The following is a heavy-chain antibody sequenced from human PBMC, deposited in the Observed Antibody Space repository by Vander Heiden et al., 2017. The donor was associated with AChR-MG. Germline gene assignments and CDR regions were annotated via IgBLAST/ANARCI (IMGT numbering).Heavy chain of an antibody. Sequence: QITLKESGPTLVKPTQTLPLTFSFSGFSLNTSGVGVGWVRQTPGKALEWLALIYWDDDKRYNSSLKTRRTSTKDTSKNLVILKMTSMDPVDTATYFCAHVPIAVAGTTLVNCYFDLWGRSARGTGSS. CDR3: AHVPIAVAGTTLVNCYFDL. CDR1: GFSLNTSGVG. J-gene: IGHJ2*01. V-gene: IGHV2-5*02. CDR2: IYWDDDK. D-gene: IGHD6-19*01.